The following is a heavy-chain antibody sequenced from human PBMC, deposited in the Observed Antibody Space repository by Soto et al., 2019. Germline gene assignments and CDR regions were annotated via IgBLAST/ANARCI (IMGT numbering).Heavy chain of an antibody. CDR1: GFTFSSYA. CDR3: AKAPVLLWFREQYGPFDY. V-gene: IGHV3-23*01. Sequence: GGSLRLSCAASGFTFSSYAMSWVRQAPGKGLEWVSAISGSGGSTYYADSVKGRFTISRDNSKNTLYLQMNSLRAEDTAVYYCAKAPVLLWFREQYGPFDYWGQGTLV. CDR2: ISGSGGST. D-gene: IGHD3-10*01. J-gene: IGHJ4*02.